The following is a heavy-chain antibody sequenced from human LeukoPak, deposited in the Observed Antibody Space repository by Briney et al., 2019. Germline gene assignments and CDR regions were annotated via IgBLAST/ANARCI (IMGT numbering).Heavy chain of an antibody. J-gene: IGHJ4*02. CDR3: ARVELELDHFDY. Sequence: AGGSLRLSCAASGFTFINYWMSWVRQAPGKGLEWVANIKRDGSGKYYVDSVKGRFTISRDNAKNSLYLQLNSLRAEDTAVYYCARVELELDHFDYWGQGTLVSVSS. V-gene: IGHV3-7*01. CDR2: IKRDGSGK. D-gene: IGHD1-7*01. CDR1: GFTFINYW.